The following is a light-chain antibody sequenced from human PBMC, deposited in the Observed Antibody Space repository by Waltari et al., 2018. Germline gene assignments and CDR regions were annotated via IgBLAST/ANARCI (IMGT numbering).Light chain of an antibody. CDR2: DVT. V-gene: IGLV2-11*01. J-gene: IGLJ2*01. Sequence: QSVLTQPHSVSGSPGQSVTISCTGTSNDVGGYNYVSWYQHHPGKAPKLMIYDVTKRPSGVPDRFSGSKSGNTASLTISGLQAEDEADYYCCSYAGTYTHVVFGGGTKVTVL. CDR1: SNDVGGYNY. CDR3: CSYAGTYTHVV.